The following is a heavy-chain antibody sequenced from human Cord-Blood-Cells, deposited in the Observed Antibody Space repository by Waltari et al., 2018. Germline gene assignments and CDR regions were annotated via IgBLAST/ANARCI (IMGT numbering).Heavy chain of an antibody. Sequence: QVQLQQWGAGLLKPSETLSLTCAVYGGSFSGYYWSWIRQPPGNGLEWIGEINHSGSTNYNPSLKSRVTISVDTSKNQFSLKLSSVTAADTAVYYCARLLYGSGSYYFDYWGQGTLVTVSS. CDR2: INHSGST. CDR1: GGSFSGYY. CDR3: ARLLYGSGSYYFDY. V-gene: IGHV4-34*01. D-gene: IGHD3-10*01. J-gene: IGHJ4*02.